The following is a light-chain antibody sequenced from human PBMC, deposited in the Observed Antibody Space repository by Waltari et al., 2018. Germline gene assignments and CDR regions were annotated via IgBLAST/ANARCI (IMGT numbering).Light chain of an antibody. CDR3: QQYYTTPFT. CDR1: QSVFDSSNNKNS. J-gene: IGKJ3*01. CDR2: WAS. Sequence: DIVMTQSPDSLAVSLGERATLHCKSSQSVFDSSNNKNSLAWYQKKQGQPPELLIYWASTRESGVPDRFSGSGSGTDFTLTISSLQAADVAIYYCQQYYTTPFTFGPGTKVDI. V-gene: IGKV4-1*01.